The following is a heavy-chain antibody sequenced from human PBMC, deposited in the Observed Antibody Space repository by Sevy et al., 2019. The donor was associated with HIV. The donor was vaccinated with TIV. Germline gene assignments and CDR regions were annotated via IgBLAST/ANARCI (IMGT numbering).Heavy chain of an antibody. CDR3: ARGGAGRQFDYYYYMDV. D-gene: IGHD6-6*01. CDR2: VYYTGKT. J-gene: IGHJ6*03. Sequence: SETLSLTCNVSGVSITRSYWNWIRQTPGKGLEWIAFVYYTGKTNYNTSLKSRVTVSLDTSKSQFSLKLSSVTAADTAVYYCARGGAGRQFDYYYYMDVWGKGTTVTVSS. CDR1: GVSITRSY. V-gene: IGHV4-59*01.